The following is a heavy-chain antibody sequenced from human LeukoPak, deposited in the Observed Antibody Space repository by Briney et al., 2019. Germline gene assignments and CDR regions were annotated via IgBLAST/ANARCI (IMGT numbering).Heavy chain of an antibody. CDR1: GFTLSDYG. D-gene: IGHD2-15*01. V-gene: IGHV3-30*03. CDR2: ISFDGKNE. CDR3: ARDFHINKWCNWFDP. Sequence: GGSLRLSCVASGFTLSDYGLHWARQAPGKGLEWVAMISFDGKNEFYTDSVKGRFTVSRDNVRNTLYLQMNSLRAEDTALYYCARDFHINKWCNWFDPWGQGTLVTVSS. J-gene: IGHJ5*02.